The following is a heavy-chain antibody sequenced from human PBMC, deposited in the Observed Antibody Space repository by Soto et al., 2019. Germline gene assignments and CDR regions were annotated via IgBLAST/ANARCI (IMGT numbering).Heavy chain of an antibody. CDR1: GYTVTTHY. CDR3: ARGGEVGVAGSAAFDK. D-gene: IGHD3-3*01. Sequence: QVQLVQSGAEVKKPGASVKISCTASGYTVTTHYMHWVRQAPGRGLEWMGAINPGSGAAKYTQTFQARVTMTRDTSTNTVDMEMSALRSEEPAVFYCARGGEVGVAGSAAFDKWGQGTMVTVSS. J-gene: IGHJ3*02. V-gene: IGHV1-46*01. CDR2: INPGSGAA.